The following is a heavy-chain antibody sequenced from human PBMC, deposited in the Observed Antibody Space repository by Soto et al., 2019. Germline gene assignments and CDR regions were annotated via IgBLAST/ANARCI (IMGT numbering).Heavy chain of an antibody. CDR2: ISAYNGNT. J-gene: IGHJ5*02. CDR3: ARDLFGFVVVPDASNWFDP. V-gene: IGHV1-18*01. CDR1: GYTFTSYG. D-gene: IGHD2-2*01. Sequence: ASVKVSCKASGYTFTSYGISWVRQAPGQGLEWMGWISAYNGNTSYAQKLQGRVTMTTDTSTSTAYMELRSLRSDDTAVYYCARDLFGFVVVPDASNWFDPWGQGTLVTVSS.